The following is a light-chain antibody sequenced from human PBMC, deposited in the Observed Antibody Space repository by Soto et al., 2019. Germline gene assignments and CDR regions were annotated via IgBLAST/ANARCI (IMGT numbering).Light chain of an antibody. CDR1: NSNIGSNP. V-gene: IGLV1-44*01. Sequence: QSVLTQPPSASGTPGQRGTISCSGSNSNIGSNPVNWYQHFPGTAPKLLIYNSDQRPSGVPDRFSGSKSGTSASLAISGLQSEDEADYYCATWDDSLSGVVFGGGTKLTVL. CDR2: NSD. CDR3: ATWDDSLSGVV. J-gene: IGLJ2*01.